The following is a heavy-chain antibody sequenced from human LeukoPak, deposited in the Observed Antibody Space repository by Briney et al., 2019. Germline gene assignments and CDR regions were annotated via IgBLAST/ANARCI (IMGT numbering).Heavy chain of an antibody. CDR3: ARETPRRGETRDGYR. D-gene: IGHD5-24*01. V-gene: IGHV3-7*01. CDR2: IKEDGSET. J-gene: IGHJ4*02. CDR1: GFTFRNYW. Sequence: GGSLRLSCAASGFTFRNYWMNWVRQAPGKGLECLANIKEDGSETYYADSVVGRFTISRDNAKNSLYLQMNSLRAEDTAVYYCARETPRRGETRDGYRWGQETLVTVSS.